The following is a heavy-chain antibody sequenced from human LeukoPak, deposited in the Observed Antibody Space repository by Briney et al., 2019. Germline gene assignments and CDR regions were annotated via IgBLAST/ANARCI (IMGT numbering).Heavy chain of an antibody. V-gene: IGHV1-2*02. J-gene: IGHJ4*02. CDR3: ARDRGRIAVAVDFDY. D-gene: IGHD6-19*01. Sequence: ASVKVSFKASGYTFTGYYMHWVRPAPGQGLEWMGWINPNSGGTNYAQKFQGRVTMTRDTSISTAYMELSRLRSDDTAVYYCARDRGRIAVAVDFDYWGQGTLVTVSS. CDR1: GYTFTGYY. CDR2: INPNSGGT.